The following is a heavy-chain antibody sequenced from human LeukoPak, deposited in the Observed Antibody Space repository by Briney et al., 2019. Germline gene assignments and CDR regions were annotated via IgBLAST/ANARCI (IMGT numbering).Heavy chain of an antibody. V-gene: IGHV1-2*02. CDR1: GYTFTGYY. CDR3: ARRRVGLRYFDWPNDAFDI. CDR2: INPNSGDT. D-gene: IGHD3-9*01. Sequence: VASVKVSCKASGYTFTGYYMHWVRQAPGQGLEWMGWINPNSGDTNYAQKFQGRVTMTRDTSISTAYMELSRLRSDATAVYYCARRRVGLRYFDWPNDAFDIWGQGTMVTVSS. J-gene: IGHJ3*02.